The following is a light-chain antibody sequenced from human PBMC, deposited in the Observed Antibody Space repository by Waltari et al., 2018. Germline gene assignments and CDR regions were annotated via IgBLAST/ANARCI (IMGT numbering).Light chain of an antibody. J-gene: IGKJ3*01. CDR1: QSISSDN. V-gene: IGKV3-20*01. Sequence: EIVLTQSPGTLSLSPGEGATLPCRASQSISSDNLAWYQQRAGQAPRPLIYGASTRATGIPDRFSGSGSGTDFTLTVSRLEPEDFAVYYCQQYGGSPLFTFGPGTRVDIK. CDR2: GAS. CDR3: QQYGGSPLFT.